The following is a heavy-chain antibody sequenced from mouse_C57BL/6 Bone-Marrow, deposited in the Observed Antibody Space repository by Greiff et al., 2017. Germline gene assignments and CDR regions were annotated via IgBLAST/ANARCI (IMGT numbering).Heavy chain of an antibody. D-gene: IGHD1-1*01. CDR3: ARAYYGSSYDYYAMDY. CDR2: ISDGGSYT. J-gene: IGHJ4*01. V-gene: IGHV5-4*01. Sequence: EVQVVESGGGLVKPGGSLKLSCAASGFTFSSYAMSWVRQTPEKRLEWVATISDGGSYTYYPDNVKGRFTISRDNAKNNLYLQMSHLKSEDTAMYYCARAYYGSSYDYYAMDYWGQGTSVTVSS. CDR1: GFTFSSYA.